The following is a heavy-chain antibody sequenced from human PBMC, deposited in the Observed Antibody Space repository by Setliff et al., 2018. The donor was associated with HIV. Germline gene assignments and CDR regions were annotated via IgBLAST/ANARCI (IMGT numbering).Heavy chain of an antibody. V-gene: IGHV3-64*02. CDR2: ISSDGGST. CDR3: ASLYGSGSYYTQSGAYYYYGMDV. J-gene: IGHJ6*02. Sequence: GGSLRLSCAASGFIFSSYGMHWVRQAPGKGLEHVSAISSDGGSTYYADSVRGRFTISRDNSKNTLYLQMGSLRGDDMAVYYCASLYGSGSYYTQSGAYYYYGMDVWGQGTTVTVS. D-gene: IGHD3-10*01. CDR1: GFIFSSYG.